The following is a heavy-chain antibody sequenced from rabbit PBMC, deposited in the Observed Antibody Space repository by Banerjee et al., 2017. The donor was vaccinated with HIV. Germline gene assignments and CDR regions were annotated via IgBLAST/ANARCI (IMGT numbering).Heavy chain of an antibody. Sequence: QEQLEESGGDLVKPEGSLTLTCTASGFSFSNKYVMCWVRQAPGKGLEWIACIYVGSSGSTYYANWAKGRFTISKTSSTTVTLQMTSLTAADTATYFCARDIYDDYAGYAFNLWGQGTLVTVS. CDR1: GFSFSNKYV. V-gene: IGHV1S45*01. D-gene: IGHD2-1*01. CDR2: IYVGSSGST. J-gene: IGHJ4*01. CDR3: ARDIYDDYAGYAFNL.